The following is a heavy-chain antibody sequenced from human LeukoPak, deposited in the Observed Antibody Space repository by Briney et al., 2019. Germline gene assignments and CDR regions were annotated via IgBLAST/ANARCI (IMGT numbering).Heavy chain of an antibody. D-gene: IGHD3-10*01. Sequence: ASVKVSCKASGYTFTSYDINWVRQATEQGLEWMGWVNPNSGDTGYVQKFQGRVTMTRSTSISTAYMELSSLRSEDTAIYYCARGGFGSGSHFDYWGQGTLVTVSS. CDR3: ARGGFGSGSHFDY. V-gene: IGHV1-8*01. CDR1: GYTFTSYD. CDR2: VNPNSGDT. J-gene: IGHJ4*02.